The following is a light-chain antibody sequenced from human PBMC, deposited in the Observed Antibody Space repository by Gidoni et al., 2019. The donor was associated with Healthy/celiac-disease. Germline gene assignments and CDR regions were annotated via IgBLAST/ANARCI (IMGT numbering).Light chain of an antibody. J-gene: IGLJ3*02. V-gene: IGLV3-19*01. CDR2: GKN. CDR1: SLRSYY. CDR3: NSRDISGHHRV. Sequence: SSELTQDPAVSVALGQTVKITCQGDSLRSYYATWYQQKPGQAPVLVIYGKNNRPSGIPDRFSGSSSGNTASLTITGAQAEDEADYYCNSRDISGHHRVFGGGTKLTVL.